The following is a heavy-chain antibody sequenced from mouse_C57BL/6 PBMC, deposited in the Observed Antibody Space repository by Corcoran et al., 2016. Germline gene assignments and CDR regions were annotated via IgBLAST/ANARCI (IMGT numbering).Heavy chain of an antibody. CDR3: ARRPAYYSKDDWFAY. Sequence: QIQLVQSGPELKKPGETVKISCKASGYTFTTYGMSWVKQAPGKGLKWMGWINTYSGVPTYADDFKGRFAFSLETSASTAYLQINNLKNEDTATYFCARRPAYYSKDDWFAYWGQGTLVTVSA. D-gene: IGHD2-5*01. CDR1: GYTFTTYG. J-gene: IGHJ3*01. CDR2: INTYSGVP. V-gene: IGHV9-3*01.